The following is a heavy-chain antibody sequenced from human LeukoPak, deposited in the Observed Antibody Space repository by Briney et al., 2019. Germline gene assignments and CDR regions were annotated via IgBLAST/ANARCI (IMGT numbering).Heavy chain of an antibody. J-gene: IGHJ4*02. V-gene: IGHV3-21*01. Sequence: GALRLSCAASGFTFSSYSMNWVRQAPGKGLEWVSSISSSSSYIYYADSVKGRFTISRDNAKNSLYLQMNSLRAEDTAVYYCARASQMYSSGSLDYWGQGTLVTVSS. CDR1: GFTFSSYS. D-gene: IGHD6-19*01. CDR2: ISSSSSYI. CDR3: ARASQMYSSGSLDY.